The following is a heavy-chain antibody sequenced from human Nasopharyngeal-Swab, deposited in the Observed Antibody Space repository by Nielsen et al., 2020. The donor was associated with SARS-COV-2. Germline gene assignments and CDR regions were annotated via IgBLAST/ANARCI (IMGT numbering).Heavy chain of an antibody. D-gene: IGHD3-22*01. J-gene: IGHJ4*02. CDR1: GGSFSGYY. Sequence: SETLSLTCAVYGGSFSGYYWSWIRQPPGKGLEWIGEINHSGSTNYNPSLKSRVTISVDTSKNQFSLKLSSVTAADTAVYYCAHYSSGGLSSPRGRGYFDYWGQGTLVTVSS. V-gene: IGHV4-34*01. CDR3: AHYSSGGLSSPRGRGYFDY. CDR2: INHSGST.